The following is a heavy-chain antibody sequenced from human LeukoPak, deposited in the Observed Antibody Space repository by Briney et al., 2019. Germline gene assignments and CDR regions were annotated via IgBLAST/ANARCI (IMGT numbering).Heavy chain of an antibody. J-gene: IGHJ4*02. V-gene: IGHV3-23*01. CDR3: AKTHSSWWGDYFDY. CDR1: GVTPSSYA. Sequence: GGSLRLSCAPSGVTPSSYAMSCVRQALGKGLEWVSAISGSGGSTSYADSVTGRFTISRDNSKTTLYLQMNSLRAGDTAVYYCAKTHSSWWGDYFDYWGQGTLVTVSS. CDR2: ISGSGGST. D-gene: IGHD6-13*01.